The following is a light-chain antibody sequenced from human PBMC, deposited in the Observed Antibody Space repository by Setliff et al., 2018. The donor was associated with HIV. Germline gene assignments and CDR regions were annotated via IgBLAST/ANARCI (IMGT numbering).Light chain of an antibody. CDR2: EVS. CDR1: SSDVGGYKY. J-gene: IGLJ1*01. CDR3: SSYTGSYTYV. V-gene: IGLV2-14*01. Sequence: QSVLTQPASVSGSPGQSITISCTGTSSDVGGYKYVSWYQHYPGKAPKLLIYEVSNRPSGVSNRFSGSKSGNTASLTISGLQAEDEADYYCSSYTGSYTYVFGTGTKVTVL.